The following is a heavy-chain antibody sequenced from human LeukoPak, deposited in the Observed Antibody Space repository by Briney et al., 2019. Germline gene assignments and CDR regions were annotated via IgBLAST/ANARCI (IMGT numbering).Heavy chain of an antibody. CDR3: ARGDIVVVVAGPSKSWFDP. D-gene: IGHD2-15*01. J-gene: IGHJ5*02. V-gene: IGHV4-38-2*02. Sequence: PSETLSLTCTVSGYSISSGFYWGWIRQPPGKGLEWIGTIYHSGSTFYNPSLKSRVTISVDTSKNQFSLKLSSVTAADTAVYYCARGDIVVVVAGPSKSWFDPWGQGTLVTVSS. CDR2: IYHSGST. CDR1: GYSISSGFY.